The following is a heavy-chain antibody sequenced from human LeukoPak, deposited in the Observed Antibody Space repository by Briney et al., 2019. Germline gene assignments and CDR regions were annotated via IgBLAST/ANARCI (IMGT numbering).Heavy chain of an antibody. D-gene: IGHD2-2*01. V-gene: IGHV3-30*04. CDR1: GFTFTNFA. CDR3: ARGQGYESYYYMDV. Sequence: PGGSLRLSCAASGFTFTNFAMHWVRQAPGKGLEWVAVISYDGTNTYYSDSVKGRFTISRDNSNNTVYLQMNNLRPEDTAVFYCARGQGYESYYYMDVWGKGTTVSVSS. CDR2: ISYDGTNT. J-gene: IGHJ6*03.